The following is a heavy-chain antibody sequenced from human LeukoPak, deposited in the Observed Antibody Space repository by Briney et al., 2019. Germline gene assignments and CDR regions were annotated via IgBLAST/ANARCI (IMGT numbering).Heavy chain of an antibody. Sequence: ASVKVSCKASGYTFTMYYIHWVRQAPGQGLEWMGMINPTDGATTYAQRYQGRVTMTRDMSTTTVYMDLRSLRSEDTAVYFCAREQRWGLSGNLGGLFALYYTYYYMDVWSRGTTVTVSS. CDR2: INPTDGAT. CDR3: AREQRWGLSGNLGGLFALYYTYYYMDV. V-gene: IGHV1-46*01. CDR1: GYTFTMYY. D-gene: IGHD3-3*01. J-gene: IGHJ6*03.